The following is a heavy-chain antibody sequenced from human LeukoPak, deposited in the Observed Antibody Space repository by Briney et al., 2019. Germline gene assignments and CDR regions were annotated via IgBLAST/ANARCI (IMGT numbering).Heavy chain of an antibody. CDR3: TRGISYTMNI. D-gene: IGHD2/OR15-2a*01. CDR1: GLTFSSHW. V-gene: IGHV3-74*01. J-gene: IGHJ6*02. CDR2: ITNDGSRT. Sequence: GGSLRLSCAASGLTFSSHWMHWVRQAPGKGLVWVSRITNDGSRTTYADSVKGRFIISRDNAKNTLYLQMSSLRAEDTAVYYCTRGISYTMNIWGQGTTVTVSS.